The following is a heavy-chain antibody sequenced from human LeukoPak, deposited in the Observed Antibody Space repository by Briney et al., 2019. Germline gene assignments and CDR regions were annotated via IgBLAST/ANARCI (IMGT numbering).Heavy chain of an antibody. CDR2: ISGSGDST. J-gene: IGHJ4*02. Sequence: PGGSLRLSCAASGFTFSSYAMSWVRQAPGKGLEWVSAISGSGDSTYYADSVKGRFTISRDNSKNTLYVQMNSLRAEDTAVYYCAKGGVYGDYYFDYWGQGTLVTVSS. V-gene: IGHV3-23*01. D-gene: IGHD4-17*01. CDR3: AKGGVYGDYYFDY. CDR1: GFTFSSYA.